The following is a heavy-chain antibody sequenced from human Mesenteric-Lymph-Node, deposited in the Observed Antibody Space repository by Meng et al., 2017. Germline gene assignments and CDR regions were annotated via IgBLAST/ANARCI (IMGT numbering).Heavy chain of an antibody. CDR2: IHSSGST. J-gene: IGHJ5*02. V-gene: IGHV4-34*09. D-gene: IGHD3-10*01. CDR3: ARASYGSGSPLGESWFDP. CDR1: GGAFSGFY. Sequence: QQAAASLLTPSDTLAPSLPGYGGAFSGFYWSWIRQPPGKGLEWIGYIHSSGSTYYNPSLRSRLTISVDTSKNQFSLKLSSVTAADTAVYYCARASYGSGSPLGESWFDPWGQGTLVTVSS.